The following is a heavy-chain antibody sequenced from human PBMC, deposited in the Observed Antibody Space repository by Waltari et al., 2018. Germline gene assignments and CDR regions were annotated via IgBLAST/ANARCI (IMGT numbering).Heavy chain of an antibody. CDR2: IYPGASDT. CDR3: ARHGDSYSSGWHIDY. Sequence: EVQLVQSGAEVKKPGESLKISCKGSGYSFTSYWIGWVRQMPGKGLEWMGVIYPGASDTRYSPSFQGQVTISADKSISTAYLQWSSLKASDTAMYYCARHGDSYSSGWHIDYWGQGTLVTVSS. V-gene: IGHV5-51*01. D-gene: IGHD6-19*01. CDR1: GYSFTSYW. J-gene: IGHJ4*02.